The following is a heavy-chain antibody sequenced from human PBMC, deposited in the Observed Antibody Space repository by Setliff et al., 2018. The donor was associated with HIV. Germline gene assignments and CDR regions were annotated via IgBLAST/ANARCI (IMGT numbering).Heavy chain of an antibody. CDR2: ISSTSSTM. V-gene: IGHV3-48*01. D-gene: IGHD3-22*01. Sequence: GGSLRLSCTASGFTFRNFWMSWVRQAPGKGLECVSYISSTSSTMYYADSVKGRFTISRDNAKNSLYLQMNSLRAEDTAVYYCARSMNYDTSGWSFDGFDIWGQGTMVTVSS. CDR1: GFTFRNFW. J-gene: IGHJ3*02. CDR3: ARSMNYDTSGWSFDGFDI.